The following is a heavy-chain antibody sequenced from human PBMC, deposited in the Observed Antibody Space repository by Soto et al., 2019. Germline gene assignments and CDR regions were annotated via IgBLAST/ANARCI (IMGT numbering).Heavy chain of an antibody. CDR3: AKGGYCYGFLFDC. J-gene: IGHJ4*02. CDR2: IDNSGGIT. D-gene: IGHD5-18*01. V-gene: IGHV3-23*05. CDR1: GFTFSTYA. Sequence: EVQLLESGGGLVQPGGSLRLSCAASGFTFSTYAMSWVRQAPGKGLEWVSTIDNSGGITYYADSVKGRFTISRDNSKNTLYLKMNSLRAEDTAVYYCAKGGYCYGFLFDCWGQGTPVTVSS.